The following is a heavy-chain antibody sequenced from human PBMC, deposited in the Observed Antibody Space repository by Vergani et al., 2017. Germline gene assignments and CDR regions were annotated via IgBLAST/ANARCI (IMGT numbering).Heavy chain of an antibody. J-gene: IGHJ3*01. CDR1: GGSISTFY. V-gene: IGHV4-59*01. D-gene: IGHD4-23*01. CDR3: ARGDYGGPKSEAFDV. Sequence: QVQLQESGPGLVKPSEPLSLSCIISGGSISTFYWSWIRQPPGKGLEWIWYVFHSGSTNYSPSLKSRVTISLDTSKSQVSLRLTSVTAADTAVYYCARGDYGGPKSEAFDVWGQGTVFTVSS. CDR2: VFHSGST.